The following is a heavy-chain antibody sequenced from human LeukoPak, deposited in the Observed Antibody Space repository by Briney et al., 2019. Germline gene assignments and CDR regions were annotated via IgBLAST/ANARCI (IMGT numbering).Heavy chain of an antibody. D-gene: IGHD3-9*01. CDR3: AKSRGEDILTGYYDY. J-gene: IGHJ4*02. CDR2: IIPIFGTA. V-gene: IGHV1-69*06. CDR1: GGTFSSYA. Sequence: SVKVSCKASGGTFSSYAISWVRQAPGQGLEWVGGIIPIFGTANYAQKFQGRVTITADKSTSTAYMELSSLRSEDTAVYYCAKSRGEDILTGYYDYWGQGTLVTVSS.